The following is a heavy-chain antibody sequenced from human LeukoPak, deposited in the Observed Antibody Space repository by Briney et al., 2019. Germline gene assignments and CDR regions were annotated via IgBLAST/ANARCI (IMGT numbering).Heavy chain of an antibody. CDR3: ARSRAFNSGAFDP. Sequence: PSQTLSLTYTVSGGSISSGDYYWSWIRQPPGKGLEWIGYMYYSGSTYYNPSLKSRVIISVDTSKNQFSLRLNSVTAADTAVYYCARSRAFNSGAFDPWGQGSLVTVSS. V-gene: IGHV4-30-4*01. CDR2: MYYSGST. D-gene: IGHD1-26*01. CDR1: GGSISSGDYY. J-gene: IGHJ5*02.